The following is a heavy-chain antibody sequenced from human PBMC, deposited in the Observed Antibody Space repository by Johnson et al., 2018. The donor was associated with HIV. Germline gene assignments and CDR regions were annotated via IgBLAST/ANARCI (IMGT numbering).Heavy chain of an antibody. J-gene: IGHJ3*02. V-gene: IGHV3-11*04. CDR2: ISSSGSTT. Sequence: QVQLVESGGGVVRPGGSLRLSCAASGFTVSSNYMSWVRQAPGKGLEWVSYISSSGSTTYYADSLKGRFTVSRDNAKNSLSLQMNSLRAEDTAVYYCARARWYLGGGSCCAFDIWGQGTMVTVSS. CDR1: GFTVSSNY. CDR3: ARARWYLGGGSCCAFDI. D-gene: IGHD2-15*01.